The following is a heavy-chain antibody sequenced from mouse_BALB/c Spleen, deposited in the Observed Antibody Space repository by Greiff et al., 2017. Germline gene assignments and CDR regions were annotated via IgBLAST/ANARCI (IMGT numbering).Heavy chain of an antibody. CDR1: GFTFSSYT. V-gene: IGHV5-12-2*01. CDR2: ISNGGGST. J-gene: IGHJ1*01. Sequence: DVHLVESGGGLVQPGGSLKLSCAASGFTFSSYTMSWVRQTPEKRLEWVAYISNGGGSTYYPDTVKGRFTISRDNAKNTLYLQMSSLKSEDTAMYYCTRHGVYYYGSSYWYFGVWGAGSRVTVSS. CDR3: TRHGVYYYGSSYWYFGV. D-gene: IGHD1-1*01.